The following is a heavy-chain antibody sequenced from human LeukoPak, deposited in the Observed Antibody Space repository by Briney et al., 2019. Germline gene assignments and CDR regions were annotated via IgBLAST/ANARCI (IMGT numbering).Heavy chain of an antibody. CDR3: ARGGDYYGSGSYYNAGDYFDY. D-gene: IGHD3-10*01. Sequence: SETLSLTCTVSGVSISSSNSYWGWIRQPPGKGLEWIGEINHSGSTNYNPSLKSRVTISVDTSKNQFSLKLSSVTAADTAVYYCARGGDYYGSGSYYNAGDYFDYWGQGTLVTVSS. CDR2: INHSGST. J-gene: IGHJ4*02. V-gene: IGHV4-39*07. CDR1: GVSISSSNSY.